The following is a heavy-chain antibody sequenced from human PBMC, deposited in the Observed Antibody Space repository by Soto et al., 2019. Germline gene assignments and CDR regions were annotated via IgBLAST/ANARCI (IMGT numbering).Heavy chain of an antibody. V-gene: IGHV4-61*05. CDR2: IYYSGST. Sequence: SETLSLTCAVSGGSLSSTSYYWAWIRQPPGKVQEWIGYIYYSGSTNYNPSLKSRVTISVDTSKNQFSLKLSSVTAAGTAVYYCARFNWYFDLWGRGTLVTVSS. J-gene: IGHJ2*01. CDR3: ARFNWYFDL. CDR1: GGSLSSTSYY.